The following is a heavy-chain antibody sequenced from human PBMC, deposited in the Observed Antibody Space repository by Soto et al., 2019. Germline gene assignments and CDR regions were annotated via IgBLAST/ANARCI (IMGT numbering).Heavy chain of an antibody. D-gene: IGHD6-19*01. CDR1: GYTFTGYY. J-gene: IGHJ4*02. CDR2: INPNSGGT. V-gene: IGHV1-2*02. CDR3: AIGPPWSSGSLDY. Sequence: ASVKVSCKASGYTFTGYYMHWVRQAPGQGLEWMGWINPNSGGTNYAQKFQGRVTMTRDTSISTAYMELSRLRSDDTAAYYCAIGPPWSSGSLDYWGQGTLVTVSS.